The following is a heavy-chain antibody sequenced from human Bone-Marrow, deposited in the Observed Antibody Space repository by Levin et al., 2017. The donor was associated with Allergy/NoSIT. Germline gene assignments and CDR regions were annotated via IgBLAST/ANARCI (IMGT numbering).Heavy chain of an antibody. CDR2: ISWNGGDI. CDR1: GFTFDDFA. CDR3: AKTPVTGTGKVLDYFHY. V-gene: IGHV3-9*01. Sequence: GGSLRLSCAASGFTFDDFALHWVRQAPGKGLEWVSGISWNGGDIFYADSVKGRFTISRDNAKNSLYLQINSLRVEDTALYYCAKTPVTGTGKVLDYFHYWGQGTRVSVSS. D-gene: IGHD1-20*01. J-gene: IGHJ4*02.